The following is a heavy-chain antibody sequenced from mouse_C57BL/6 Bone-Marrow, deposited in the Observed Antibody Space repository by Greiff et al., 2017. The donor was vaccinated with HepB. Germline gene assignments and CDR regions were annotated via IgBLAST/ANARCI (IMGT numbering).Heavy chain of an antibody. J-gene: IGHJ4*01. V-gene: IGHV1-26*01. D-gene: IGHD1-1*01. CDR1: GYTFTDYY. CDR3: ARGNYGSSHYYAMCY. CDR2: IIPNNGGT. Sequence: VQLQQSGPELVKPGASVKISCKASGYTFTDYYMNWVKQIPGKSLEWIGDIIPNNGGTSYNQKFKGQATLTVDQSSSPAYMELLSLTSEDSAVYYWARGNYGSSHYYAMCYWGQGTAVTVSS.